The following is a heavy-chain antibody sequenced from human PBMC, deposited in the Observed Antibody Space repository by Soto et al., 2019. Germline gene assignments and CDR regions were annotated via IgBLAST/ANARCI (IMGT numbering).Heavy chain of an antibody. J-gene: IGHJ4*01. D-gene: IGHD1-20*01. CDR1: GFTFSIYA. Sequence: EVQLLESGGGLVQPGGSLRLSCAAAGFTFSIYAMSWVRQAPGKGLEWVSAISGSGGSTYYADSVKGRFTISRDNSKNTLYLQMNRLRADDTAVYYCATTTRAGAATLTRDYWGQGTLVTVSS. CDR3: ATTTRAGAATLTRDY. CDR2: ISGSGGST. V-gene: IGHV3-23*01.